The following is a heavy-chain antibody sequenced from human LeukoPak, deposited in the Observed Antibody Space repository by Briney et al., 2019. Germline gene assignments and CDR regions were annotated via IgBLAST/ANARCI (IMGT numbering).Heavy chain of an antibody. CDR1: GDSVSSNSDA. CDR2: TYYRSKWYY. CDR3: ARDPVGGSTIFDY. J-gene: IGHJ4*02. V-gene: IGHV6-1*01. D-gene: IGHD1-26*01. Sequence: SQTLSLTCAISGDSVSSNSDAWNWIRQSPSRGLEWLGRTYYRSKWYYDYAVAVKSRISINPDTSKDQFSLQLSSVTPEDTAVYYCARDPVGGSTIFDYWGQGTLVTVSS.